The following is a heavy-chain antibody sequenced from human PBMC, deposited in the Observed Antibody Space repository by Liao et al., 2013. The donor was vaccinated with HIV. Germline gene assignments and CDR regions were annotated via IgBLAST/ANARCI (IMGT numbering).Heavy chain of an antibody. CDR2: IYYSGST. CDR1: GGSISSSSYY. J-gene: IGHJ1*01. CDR3: ARDTPYYYDSTSLVQH. D-gene: IGHD3-22*01. V-gene: IGHV4-39*07. Sequence: QLQLQESGPGLVKPSETLSLTCTVSGGSISSSSYYWGWIRQPPGKGLEWIGSIYYSGSTYYNPSLKSRVTISVDTSKNQFSLKLSSVTAADTAVYYCARDTPYYYDSTSLVQHWGQGTLVTVSS.